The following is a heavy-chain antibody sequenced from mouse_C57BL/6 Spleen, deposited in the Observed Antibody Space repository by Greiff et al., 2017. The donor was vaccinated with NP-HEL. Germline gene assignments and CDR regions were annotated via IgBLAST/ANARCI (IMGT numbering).Heavy chain of an antibody. Sequence: VQLQQSGPELVKPGASVKISCKASGYAFSSSWMNWVKQRPGKGLEWIGRIYPGDGDTNYNGKFKGKATLTADKSSSTAYMQLSSLTSEDSAVDFCARRELDYYGSSYDYFDDWGQGTTLTVSS. CDR2: IYPGDGDT. J-gene: IGHJ2*01. CDR1: GYAFSSSW. CDR3: ARRELDYYGSSYDYFDD. D-gene: IGHD1-1*01. V-gene: IGHV1-82*01.